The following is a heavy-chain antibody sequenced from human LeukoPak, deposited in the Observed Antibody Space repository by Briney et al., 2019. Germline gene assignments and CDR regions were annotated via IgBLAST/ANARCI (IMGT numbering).Heavy chain of an antibody. Sequence: PSETLSLTCTVSGGSISDYYWSWIRQPPGKGLEWIGYINYSGRTYYNPSLKSRVTISVDTSQSHFSLRLSSVTAADTAIYYCARVDDSSVIDYWGQGTLVTVSS. J-gene: IGHJ4*02. D-gene: IGHD3-22*01. CDR2: INYSGRT. V-gene: IGHV4-59*01. CDR3: ARVDDSSVIDY. CDR1: GGSISDYY.